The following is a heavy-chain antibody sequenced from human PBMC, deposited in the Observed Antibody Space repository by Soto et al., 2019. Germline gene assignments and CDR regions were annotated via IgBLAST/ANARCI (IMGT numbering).Heavy chain of an antibody. V-gene: IGHV4-4*07. D-gene: IGHD3-3*01. CDR2: IYSSGNT. CDR3: ARGQRFSDWFDP. Sequence: SETLSLTCSVSGGTISGYYWTWIRQPAGKGLEWIGRIYSSGNTKYNPSPQSRVTMSLDTSNNQFSLRLTSVTAADTAVYYCARGQRFSDWFDPWGQGTLVTVSS. J-gene: IGHJ5*02. CDR1: GGTISGYY.